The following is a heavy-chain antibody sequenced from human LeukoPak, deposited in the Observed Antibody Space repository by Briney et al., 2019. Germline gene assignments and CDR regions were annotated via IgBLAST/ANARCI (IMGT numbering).Heavy chain of an antibody. Sequence: GGSLRLSCAASGFTFSSYWMSWVRQAPGKGLEWVANINQDGSEKYYVDSVKGRFTMSRDNAKNSLYLQMNSLRADDTAVYYRARNRGGGQGYFDYWGQGTLVTVSS. D-gene: IGHD1-14*01. CDR1: GFTFSSYW. CDR3: ARNRGGGQGYFDY. CDR2: INQDGSEK. V-gene: IGHV3-7*01. J-gene: IGHJ4*02.